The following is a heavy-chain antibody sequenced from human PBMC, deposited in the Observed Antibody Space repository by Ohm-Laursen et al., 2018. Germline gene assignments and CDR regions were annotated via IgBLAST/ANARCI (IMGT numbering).Heavy chain of an antibody. CDR1: GGSISSYY. CDR3: ARHSGSYSDY. D-gene: IGHD1-26*01. V-gene: IGHV4-59*01. Sequence: SETLSLTCAVSGGSISSYYWSWIRQPPGKGLEWIGYIYYSGSTNYNPSLKSRVTISVDTSKNQFSLKLSSVTAADTAVYYCARHSGSYSDYWGQGTLGTVAA. J-gene: IGHJ4*02. CDR2: IYYSGST.